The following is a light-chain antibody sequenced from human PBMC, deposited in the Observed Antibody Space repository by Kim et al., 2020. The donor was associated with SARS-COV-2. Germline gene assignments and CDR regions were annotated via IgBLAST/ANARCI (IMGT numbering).Light chain of an antibody. V-gene: IGLV3-1*01. CDR2: QDS. CDR1: KLGDKY. Sequence: SYELTQPPSVSVSPGQTASITCAGDKLGDKYACWYQQKPGQSPVLVIYQDSKRPSGIPERFSGSNSGNTATLTISGTQAMDEADYYCQAWDSNDVVFGGGIQLTVL. J-gene: IGLJ2*01. CDR3: QAWDSNDVV.